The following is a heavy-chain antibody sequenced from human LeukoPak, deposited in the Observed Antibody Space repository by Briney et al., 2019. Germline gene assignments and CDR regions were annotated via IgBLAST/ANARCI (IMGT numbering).Heavy chain of an antibody. J-gene: IGHJ3*02. V-gene: IGHV4-34*01. D-gene: IGHD5-12*01. CDR1: GGSLSGYY. CDR2: VNHRGST. CDR3: AREIIVARGAFDI. Sequence: SSETLSLTCAVYGGSLSGYYWSWFRQSPGKGLEWIGEVNHRGSTNYNPSLKSRVTISVDTSKNQFSLKLSSVTAADTAVYYCAREIIVARGAFDIWGQGTMVTVSS.